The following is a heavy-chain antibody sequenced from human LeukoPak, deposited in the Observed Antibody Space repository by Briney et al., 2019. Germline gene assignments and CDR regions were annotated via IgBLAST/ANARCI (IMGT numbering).Heavy chain of an antibody. D-gene: IGHD1-7*01. CDR1: GFTFSSYS. J-gene: IGHJ4*02. CDR3: AREQDWNSPNFDY. CDR2: ISSSSSTI. Sequence: GGSLGLSCAASGFTFSSYSMNWVRQAPGKGLEWVSYISSSSSTIYYADSVKGRFTISRDNAKNSLYLQMNSLRAEDTAVYYCAREQDWNSPNFDYWGQGTLVTASS. V-gene: IGHV3-48*01.